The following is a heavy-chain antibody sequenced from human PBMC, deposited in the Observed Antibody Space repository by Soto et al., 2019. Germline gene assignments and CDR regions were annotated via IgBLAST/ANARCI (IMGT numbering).Heavy chain of an antibody. J-gene: IGHJ5*02. Sequence: SETLSLTCAVYGGSFSGYYWSWIRQPPGKGLEWIGEINHSGSTNYNPSLKSRVTISVDTAKNQFSLKLSSVTAADTAVYYCARGWEYKIMITFGGVIVGWFDPWGQGTLVTVSS. CDR2: INHSGST. V-gene: IGHV4-34*01. CDR3: ARGWEYKIMITFGGVIVGWFDP. CDR1: GGSFSGYY. D-gene: IGHD3-16*02.